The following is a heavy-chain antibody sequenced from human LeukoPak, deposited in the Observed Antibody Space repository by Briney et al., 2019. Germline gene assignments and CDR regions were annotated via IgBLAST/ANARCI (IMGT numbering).Heavy chain of an antibody. D-gene: IGHD3-10*01. CDR1: GGSISSSSLY. V-gene: IGHV4-39*01. CDR3: ARLSYYYGSGSYSLIDY. J-gene: IGHJ4*02. Sequence: SETPSLTCTVSGGSISSSSLYWGWIRQPPEKGLEWIGSIYYSGSTYYNSSLKSRVTISVDTPKNQFSLKLSSVTAADTAVYYCARLSYYYGSGSYSLIDYWGQGTLVTVSS. CDR2: IYYSGST.